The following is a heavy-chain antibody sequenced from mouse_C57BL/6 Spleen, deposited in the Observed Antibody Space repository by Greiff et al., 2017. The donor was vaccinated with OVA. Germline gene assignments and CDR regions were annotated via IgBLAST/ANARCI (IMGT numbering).Heavy chain of an antibody. Sequence: VQLMESGPELVKPGASVKISCKASGYAFSSSWMNWVKQRPGKGLEWIGRIYPGDGDTNYNGKFKGKATLTADKSSSTAYMQLSSLTSEDSAVYFCARGPLLRQFAYWGQGTLVTVSA. CDR3: ARGPLLRQFAY. CDR1: GYAFSSSW. CDR2: IYPGDGDT. D-gene: IGHD1-2*01. J-gene: IGHJ3*01. V-gene: IGHV1-82*01.